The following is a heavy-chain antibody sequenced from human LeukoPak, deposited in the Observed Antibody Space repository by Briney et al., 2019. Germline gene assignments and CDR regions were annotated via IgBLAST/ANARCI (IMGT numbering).Heavy chain of an antibody. V-gene: IGHV3-7*01. CDR3: VRGWFLSVWSYHWDV. J-gene: IGHJ6*02. D-gene: IGHD3-10*01. Sequence: PGGSLRLSCAASGFTFSNYWMTWVRQAPGEGLEWVANIKEDGSEKYYVDSVKGRFTISRDDAKNSLYLEINSLRVEDTAVYYCVRGWFLSVWSYHWDVWGQGTTVTVSS. CDR1: GFTFSNYW. CDR2: IKEDGSEK.